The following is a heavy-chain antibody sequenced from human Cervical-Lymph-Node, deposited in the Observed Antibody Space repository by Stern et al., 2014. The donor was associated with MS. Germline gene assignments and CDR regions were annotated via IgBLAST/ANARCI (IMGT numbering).Heavy chain of an antibody. CDR1: GLTFSRHA. CDR2: ISSDGSNE. V-gene: IGHV3-30*04. D-gene: IGHD2-15*01. Sequence: QVQLVQSGGGVVQPGRALRLSCAASGLTFSRHAMHWVRQAPGKGLEWVAVISSDGSNESYGDPVKGRFTISRDNSKNSLYLQMNSLRAEDTAVYYCAGRYCSGGDCYSFVSWGQGTLVTVSS. CDR3: AGRYCSGGDCYSFVS. J-gene: IGHJ5*01.